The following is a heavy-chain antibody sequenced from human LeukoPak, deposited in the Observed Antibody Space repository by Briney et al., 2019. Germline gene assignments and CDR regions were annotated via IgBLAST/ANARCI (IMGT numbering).Heavy chain of an antibody. V-gene: IGHV3-11*04. J-gene: IGHJ6*02. CDR1: GFIFSDYY. CDR2: ISSSGNTI. CDR3: ARDPGRYCSSTSCYQYGMDV. D-gene: IGHD2-2*01. Sequence: GGSLRLSCAASGFIFSDYYMSWIRQVPGKGLEWVSYISSSGNTIYYTDSVKGRFTISRDNAKNALYLQMNSLRAEDTAVYYCARDPGRYCSSTSCYQYGMDVWGQGTTVTVSS.